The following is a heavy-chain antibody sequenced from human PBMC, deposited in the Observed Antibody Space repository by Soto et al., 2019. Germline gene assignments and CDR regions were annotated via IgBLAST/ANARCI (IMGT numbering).Heavy chain of an antibody. V-gene: IGHV1-8*01. CDR2: MNPNSGNT. D-gene: IGHD3-3*01. CDR1: ESTFMNYD. CDR3: VSVASSGSFNRFEC. Sequence: ASVKVSCKASESTFMNYDISWVRQATGQGLEWMGWMNPNSGNTGYALKFQGRVSMTRNTSIYTVYLELSSLASDDTAVYYWVSVASSGSFNRFECWGQVTMVTVSS. J-gene: IGHJ1*01.